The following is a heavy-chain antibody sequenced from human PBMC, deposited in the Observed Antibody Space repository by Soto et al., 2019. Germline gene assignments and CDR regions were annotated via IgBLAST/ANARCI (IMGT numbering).Heavy chain of an antibody. Sequence: GGSLRLSCAASGFTFSSYGMHWVRQAPGKGLEWVAVIWYDGSNKYYADSVKGRFTISRDNSKNTLYLQMNSLRAEDTAVYYCARDSPVDTAMVEWPLDYWGQGTLVTVSS. J-gene: IGHJ4*02. CDR1: GFTFSSYG. CDR2: IWYDGSNK. CDR3: ARDSPVDTAMVEWPLDY. D-gene: IGHD5-18*01. V-gene: IGHV3-33*01.